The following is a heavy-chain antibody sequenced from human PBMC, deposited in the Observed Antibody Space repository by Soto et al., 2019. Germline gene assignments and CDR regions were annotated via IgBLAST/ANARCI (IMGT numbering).Heavy chain of an antibody. Sequence: QVQLQESGPGLVRPSETLSLTCPVFGASVSSGLYYWSWIRQPPGKGLEYIGYIYYTGITNYNPSLKSRVTISIDTSKKQFSLKLISVTAADTAMYYCARQVRSPSYFDYWGQGTLVTVSS. J-gene: IGHJ4*02. CDR2: IYYTGIT. CDR3: ARQVRSPSYFDY. CDR1: GASVSSGLYY. V-gene: IGHV4-61*01.